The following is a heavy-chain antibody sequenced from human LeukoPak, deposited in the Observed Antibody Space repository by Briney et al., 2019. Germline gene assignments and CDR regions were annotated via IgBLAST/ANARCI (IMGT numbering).Heavy chain of an antibody. CDR2: ITGSVAST. CDR3: ARPHYDILTGYMYYFDY. J-gene: IGHJ4*02. D-gene: IGHD3-9*01. Sequence: GGSLRLSCAASGFTFSSYAMTLVRLAPGKGLEWVSHITGSVASTYYADSVKGRFTISRDNSNNSLYLQMNSLRADDTAVYYCARPHYDILTGYMYYFDYWGQGTLVTVSS. CDR1: GFTFSSYA. V-gene: IGHV3-23*01.